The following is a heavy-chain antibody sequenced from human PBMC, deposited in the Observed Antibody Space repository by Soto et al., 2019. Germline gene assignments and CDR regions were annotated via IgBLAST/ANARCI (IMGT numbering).Heavy chain of an antibody. Sequence: QVHLQQSGPGLVKPSETLSLTCTVSSGPSSSHNWGWIRQSPGRGLEWIGYVYNTGATSYNPHLSSRVTISADTSANHVSLTRSSVTGADPAIYYCVRQGIGNLQGLVDAWGKGTTVRVS. J-gene: IGHJ6*03. CDR3: VRQGIGNLQGLVDA. D-gene: IGHD4-4*01. CDR1: SGPSSSHN. V-gene: IGHV4-59*08. CDR2: VYNTGAT.